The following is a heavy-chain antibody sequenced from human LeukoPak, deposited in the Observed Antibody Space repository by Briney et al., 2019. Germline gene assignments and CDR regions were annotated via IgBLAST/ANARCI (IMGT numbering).Heavy chain of an antibody. V-gene: IGHV3-7*01. CDR2: IKEDGSDK. CDR3: ARDRVRREYSDSSGYRPDAFDI. CDR1: GFTFSSYS. D-gene: IGHD3-22*01. J-gene: IGHJ3*02. Sequence: GGSLRLSCAASGFTFSSYSMNWVRQAPGKGLERVANIKEDGSDKYYLDSVKGRFTISRDNAENSLYLQMNSLRAEDTAVYYCARDRVRREYSDSSGYRPDAFDIWGQGTMVTVSS.